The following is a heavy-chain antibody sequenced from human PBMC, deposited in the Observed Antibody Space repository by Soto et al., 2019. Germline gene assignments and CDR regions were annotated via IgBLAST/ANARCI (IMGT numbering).Heavy chain of an antibody. CDR1: GGSISSYY. V-gene: IGHV4-59*01. D-gene: IGHD2-15*01. Sequence: PSETLSLTCTVSGGSISSYYWIWIRQPPGKGLEWIGYIYYSGSTNYNPSLKSRVTISVDTSKNQFSLKLSSVTAADTAVYYCARSYCSGGSCYGYWGQGTLVTVSS. CDR3: ARSYCSGGSCYGY. J-gene: IGHJ4*02. CDR2: IYYSGST.